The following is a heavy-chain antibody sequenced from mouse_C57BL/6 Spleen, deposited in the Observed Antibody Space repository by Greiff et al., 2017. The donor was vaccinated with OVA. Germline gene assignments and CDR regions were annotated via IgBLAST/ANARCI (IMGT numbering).Heavy chain of an antibody. CDR3: ARSVYYDYDYGFAY. Sequence: QVQLQQSGPELVKPGASVKISCKASGYAFSSSWMNWVKQRPGKGLEWIGRIYPGDGDTNNNGKFKGKATLTADKSSSTAYMQLSSLTSEDSAVYFCARSVYYDYDYGFAYWGQGTLVTVSA. V-gene: IGHV1-82*01. CDR1: GYAFSSSW. D-gene: IGHD2-4*01. CDR2: IYPGDGDT. J-gene: IGHJ3*01.